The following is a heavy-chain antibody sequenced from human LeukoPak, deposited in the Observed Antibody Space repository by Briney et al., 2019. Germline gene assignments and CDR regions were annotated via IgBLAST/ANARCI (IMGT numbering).Heavy chain of an antibody. CDR3: ARGYFSSWYIILFDP. CDR2: IYHSGST. Sequence: SETLSLTCTVSGYSISSGYYWGWIRQPPGKGLEWIGTIYHSGSTYYNPSLKSRVTILVDTSKNSFSLKLSSVTAADTAVYYCARGYFSSWYIILFDPWGQGTLVTVSS. CDR1: GYSISSGYY. D-gene: IGHD6-13*01. V-gene: IGHV4-38-2*02. J-gene: IGHJ5*02.